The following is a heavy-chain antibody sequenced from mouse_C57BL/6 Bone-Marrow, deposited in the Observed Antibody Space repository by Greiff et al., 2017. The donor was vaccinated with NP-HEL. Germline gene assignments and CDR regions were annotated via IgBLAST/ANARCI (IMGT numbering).Heavy chain of an antibody. CDR3: ARHGWAPYAMDY. J-gene: IGHJ4*01. D-gene: IGHD3-3*01. CDR2: ISSGGSYT. V-gene: IGHV5-6*01. CDR1: GFTFSSYG. Sequence: EVMLVESGGDLVKPGGSLKLSCAASGFTFSSYGMSWVRQTPDKRLEWVATISSGGSYTYYPDSVKGRFTISGDNAKNTLYLQMSSLKSEDTAMYYCARHGWAPYAMDYWGQGTSVTVSS.